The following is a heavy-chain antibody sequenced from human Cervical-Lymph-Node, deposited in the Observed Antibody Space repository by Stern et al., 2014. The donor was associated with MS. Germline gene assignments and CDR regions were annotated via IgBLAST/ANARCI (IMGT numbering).Heavy chain of an antibody. V-gene: IGHV1-58*01. CDR2: IVVGSGNT. CDR1: GFTFTSSA. CDR3: AAIWDYYDSSGFDAFDI. D-gene: IGHD3-22*01. J-gene: IGHJ3*02. Sequence: QMQLVQSGPEVKKPGTSVKVSCKASGFTFTSSAVQWVRQARGQRLEWIGWIVVGSGNTNYAQKFQERVTITRDMSTSTAYMELSSLRSEDTAVYYCAAIWDYYDSSGFDAFDIWGQGTMVTVSS.